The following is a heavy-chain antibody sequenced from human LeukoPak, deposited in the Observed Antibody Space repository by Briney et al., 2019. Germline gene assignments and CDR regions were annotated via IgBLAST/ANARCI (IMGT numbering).Heavy chain of an antibody. Sequence: ASVKVSCKASGYTFTSYGISWVRQAPGQGLEWMGWISAYNGNTNYAQKLQGRVTMTTNTSTSTAYMELRSLRSDDTAVYYCARTYCSSTSCSKEPFDYWGQGTLVTVSS. CDR1: GYTFTSYG. J-gene: IGHJ4*02. CDR3: ARTYCSSTSCSKEPFDY. D-gene: IGHD2-2*01. V-gene: IGHV1-18*01. CDR2: ISAYNGNT.